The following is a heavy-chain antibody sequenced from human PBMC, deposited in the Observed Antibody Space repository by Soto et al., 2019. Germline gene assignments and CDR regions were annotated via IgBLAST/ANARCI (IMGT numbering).Heavy chain of an antibody. V-gene: IGHV1-3*01. J-gene: IGHJ4*02. D-gene: IGHD6-13*01. CDR3: ARAGEPAAAWRHFDY. CDR1: GYTFTTYT. Sequence: GASVKVSCKASGYTFTTYTMHWVRQAPGQRLEWMGWINGGNGDTKYSQKFQGRVTITRDTSASTAYMEVSSLRSEDTAIYYCARAGEPAAAWRHFDYWGQGTLVTVSS. CDR2: INGGNGDT.